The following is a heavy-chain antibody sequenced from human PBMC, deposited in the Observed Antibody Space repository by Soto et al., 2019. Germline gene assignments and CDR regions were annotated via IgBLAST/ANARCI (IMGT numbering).Heavy chain of an antibody. V-gene: IGHV3-9*01. J-gene: IGHJ4*02. D-gene: IGHD6-6*01. CDR1: GFTFDDYA. CDR2: ISWNSGSI. Sequence: EVQLVESGGGLVQPGRSLRLSCAASGFTFDDYAMHWVRQVPGKGLEWVSGISWNSGSIGYADSVKGRCTIARDNAKNSLYLQMISLRADDTALYYCAKDHMWGGDSTSYYFDYWGQGTLVTVSS. CDR3: AKDHMWGGDSTSYYFDY.